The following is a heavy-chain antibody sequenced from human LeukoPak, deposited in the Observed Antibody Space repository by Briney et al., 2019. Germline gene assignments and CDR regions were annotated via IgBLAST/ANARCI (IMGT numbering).Heavy chain of an antibody. V-gene: IGHV1-18*01. CDR3: ARDVMITFGGVIADFDY. Sequence: GASVKVSCKTFNYTFTAYGINWVRQAPGQGLEWMGWIRSDNGNTNYAQKLQGRVTMTTDTSTSTAYMELRSLRSDDTAVYYCARDVMITFGGVIADFDYWGQGTLVTVSS. J-gene: IGHJ4*02. CDR2: IRSDNGNT. CDR1: NYTFTAYG. D-gene: IGHD3-16*02.